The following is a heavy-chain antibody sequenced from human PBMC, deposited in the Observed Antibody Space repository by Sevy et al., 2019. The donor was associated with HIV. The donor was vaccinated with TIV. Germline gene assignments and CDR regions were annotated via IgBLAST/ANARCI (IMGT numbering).Heavy chain of an antibody. CDR3: ARDDEPDYYYFDMDV. J-gene: IGHJ6*02. CDR1: GFTFSSYA. Sequence: GGSLRLSCAASGFTFSSYAMHWVRQAPGKGLGWVAVISYDESNKYYASSVKGRFTISRDNSKNTLYLQMDGLRAEDTALYYCARDDEPDYYYFDMDVWGQGTTVTVSS. V-gene: IGHV3-30-3*01. CDR2: ISYDESNK.